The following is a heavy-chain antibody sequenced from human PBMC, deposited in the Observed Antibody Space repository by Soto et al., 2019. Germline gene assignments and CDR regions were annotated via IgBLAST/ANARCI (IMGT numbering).Heavy chain of an antibody. CDR3: ARGSYSSSSQIDY. J-gene: IGHJ4*02. Sequence: SETLSLTCDVDGGSFSGYYWSWIRQPPGKGLEWIGEINHFGSSNYNPSLKSRITISVDTSKTQFSLKLSSVTAADTAVYYCARGSYSSSSQIDYWGQGTLVTVSS. V-gene: IGHV4-34*01. CDR2: INHFGSS. D-gene: IGHD6-6*01. CDR1: GGSFSGYY.